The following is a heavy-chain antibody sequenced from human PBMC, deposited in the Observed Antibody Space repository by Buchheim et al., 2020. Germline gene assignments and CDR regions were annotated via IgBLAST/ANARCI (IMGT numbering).Heavy chain of an antibody. CDR3: ARERYSYGLYYYYYGMDV. Sequence: QVQLVESGGGVVQPGRSLRLSCAASGFTFSSYGMYWVRQAPGKGLEWVAVIWYDGSNKYYADSVKGRFTISRDNSKNTLYLQMNSLRAEDTAVYYCARERYSYGLYYYYYGMDVWGQGTT. J-gene: IGHJ6*02. CDR2: IWYDGSNK. CDR1: GFTFSSYG. D-gene: IGHD5-18*01. V-gene: IGHV3-33*01.